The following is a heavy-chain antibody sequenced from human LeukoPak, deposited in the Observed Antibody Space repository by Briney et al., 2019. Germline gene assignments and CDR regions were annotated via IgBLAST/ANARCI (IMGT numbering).Heavy chain of an antibody. Sequence: SETLSLTCIVSGGSISSYYWSWIRQPPGKGLEWIGYIYTSGSTNYNPSLKSRVTISVDTSKNQLSLKLSSVTAADTAVYYCARRRTFYDSGDWYFDLWGRGTLVTVSS. V-gene: IGHV4-4*09. CDR3: ARRRTFYDSGDWYFDL. J-gene: IGHJ2*01. CDR2: IYTSGST. D-gene: IGHD3-22*01. CDR1: GGSISSYY.